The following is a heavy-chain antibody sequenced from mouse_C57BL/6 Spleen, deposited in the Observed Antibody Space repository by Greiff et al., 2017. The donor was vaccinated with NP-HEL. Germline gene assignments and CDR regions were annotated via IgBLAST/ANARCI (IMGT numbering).Heavy chain of an antibody. Sequence: EVMLVESGGGLVKPGGSLKLSCAASGFTFSSYAMSWVRQTPEKRLEWVATISDGGSYTYYPDNVKGRFTISRDNAKNNLYLQMSHLKSEDTAMYYCARAGGYDRGYYFDYWGQGTTLTVSS. J-gene: IGHJ2*01. CDR1: GFTFSSYA. CDR3: ARAGGYDRGYYFDY. CDR2: ISDGGSYT. D-gene: IGHD2-2*01. V-gene: IGHV5-4*03.